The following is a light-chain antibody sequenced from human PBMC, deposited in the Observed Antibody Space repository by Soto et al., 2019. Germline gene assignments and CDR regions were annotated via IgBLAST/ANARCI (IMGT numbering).Light chain of an antibody. V-gene: IGLV4-69*01. J-gene: IGLJ1*01. Sequence: QSVLTQSPSASASLGASVKLTCTLSSGHSSYAIAWHQQQPEKGPRYLMKLNSDGSHSKGDGIPDRFSGSSSGAERYLTISRLHFEDEADYYCQTWVTGILYVFGTGTKLTVL. CDR2: LNSDGSH. CDR1: SGHSSYA. CDR3: QTWVTGILYV.